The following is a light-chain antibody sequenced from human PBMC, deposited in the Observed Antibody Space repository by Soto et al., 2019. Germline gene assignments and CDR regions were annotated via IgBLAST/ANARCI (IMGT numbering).Light chain of an antibody. J-gene: IGKJ4*01. CDR3: QQTYNSPST. V-gene: IGKV1-39*01. CDR2: AAS. CDR1: QPISSY. Sequence: DIQLTQSPSSLSASVGDRVTITCRASQPISSYLNWYQQKPGKPPKLLIYAASGLQTGVPSRFSGGRSGTDFTLTVCSLQPEDFATYFCQQTYNSPSTFGGGTKVEIK.